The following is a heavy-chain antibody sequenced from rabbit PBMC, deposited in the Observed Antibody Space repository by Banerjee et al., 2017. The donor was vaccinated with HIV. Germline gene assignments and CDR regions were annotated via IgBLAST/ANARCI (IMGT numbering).Heavy chain of an antibody. J-gene: IGHJ2*01. CDR3: ARGGYYAGDGYAA. Sequence: QEQLEESGGDLVKPEGSLTLTCTASGFSFSNKYVMCWVRQAPGKGLEWIACINTSTGNTVYASWARGRFTISKTSSTTVTLQMTSLTAADTATYFCARGGYYAGDGYAARGQGTLVTVS. V-gene: IGHV1S45*01. D-gene: IGHD1-1*01. CDR2: INTSTGNT. CDR1: GFSFSNKYV.